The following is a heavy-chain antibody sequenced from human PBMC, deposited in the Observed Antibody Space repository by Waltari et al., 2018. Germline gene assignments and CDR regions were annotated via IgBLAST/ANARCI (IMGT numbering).Heavy chain of an antibody. Sequence: EVQLVESGGGLVQPGGSLRLSCAASGFTISNYAMSWVRQVPGKGWGWVLALRNMGGDTNYADSVKGRFTISSDNSKDTLYLQMNSLRAEDTAVYYCVNQDRTGVYTSISGWGGAFHVWGQGTMVTVSS. V-gene: IGHV3-23*04. D-gene: IGHD1-26*01. J-gene: IGHJ3*01. CDR1: GFTISNYA. CDR2: LRNMGGDT. CDR3: VNQDRTGVYTSISGWGGAFHV.